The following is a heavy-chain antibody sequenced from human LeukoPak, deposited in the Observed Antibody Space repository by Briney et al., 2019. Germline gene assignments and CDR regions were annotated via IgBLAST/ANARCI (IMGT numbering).Heavy chain of an antibody. Sequence: ASVKVSFKDTVYTFTSYGISWVRQAPGQGLGWMGWSSAYNGNTNYAHKLQGRVTMTTDTSTSTAYMELRSLRSDDTAVYYCARDPYYDSSGYTYFDYCGQGTLVSVSA. D-gene: IGHD3-22*01. CDR2: SSAYNGNT. CDR3: ARDPYYDSSGYTYFDY. V-gene: IGHV1-18*01. CDR1: VYTFTSYG. J-gene: IGHJ4*02.